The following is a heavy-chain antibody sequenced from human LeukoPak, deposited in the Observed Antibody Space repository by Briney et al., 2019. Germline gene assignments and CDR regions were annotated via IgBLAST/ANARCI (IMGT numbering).Heavy chain of an antibody. CDR3: ARDSLLTIQWLVHGGYFDY. J-gene: IGHJ4*02. Sequence: EASVKVSCKASGYTFTGYYMHWVRQAPGQGLEWMGWINPNSGGTNYAQKFQGRVTMTRDTSISTAYMELSRLRSDDTAVYYCARDSLLTIQWLVHGGYFDYWGQGTLVTVSS. V-gene: IGHV1-2*02. CDR2: INPNSGGT. D-gene: IGHD6-19*01. CDR1: GYTFTGYY.